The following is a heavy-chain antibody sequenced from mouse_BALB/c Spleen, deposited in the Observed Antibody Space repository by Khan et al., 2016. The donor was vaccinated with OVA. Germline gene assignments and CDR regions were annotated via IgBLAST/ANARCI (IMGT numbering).Heavy chain of an antibody. J-gene: IGHJ2*01. CDR3: ATSYVCGDYFDY. Sequence: DVMLVESGGGLVQPGGSRKLSCAASGFTFSSYGMHWVRQAPEKGLEWVAYISGDSNTIYYADTVKGRFTISRDNPKNTLFLQMTSLMSEDTASDDCATSYVCGDYFDYWGPGTTLTVSS. V-gene: IGHV5-17*02. D-gene: IGHD6-1*01. CDR1: GFTFSSYG. CDR2: ISGDSNTI.